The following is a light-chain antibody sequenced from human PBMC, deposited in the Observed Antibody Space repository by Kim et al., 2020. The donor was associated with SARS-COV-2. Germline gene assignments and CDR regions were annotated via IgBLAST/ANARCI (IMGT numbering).Light chain of an antibody. Sequence: STGQSVTISCTGTSSDVGGYNYVSWYQQHPGKAPKLMIYDVSKRPSGVPDRFSGSKSGNTASLTISGLQAEDEADYYCCSYAGSWVFGGGTQLTVL. CDR3: CSYAGSWV. V-gene: IGLV2-11*01. CDR2: DVS. J-gene: IGLJ3*02. CDR1: SSDVGGYNY.